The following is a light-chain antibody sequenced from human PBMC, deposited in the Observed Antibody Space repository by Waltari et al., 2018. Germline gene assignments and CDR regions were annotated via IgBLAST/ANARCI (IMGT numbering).Light chain of an antibody. Sequence: EIVLTQSPGTLSLSPGERANLSCRASQSVTSSYLAWYQQKPGQAPRLLIYGASSRANGIPDRFSGSGSGTDFTLTISRLEPEDFAVYYCQQYGSSYTFGQGTKLEIK. V-gene: IGKV3-20*01. CDR2: GAS. CDR3: QQYGSSYT. CDR1: QSVTSSY. J-gene: IGKJ2*01.